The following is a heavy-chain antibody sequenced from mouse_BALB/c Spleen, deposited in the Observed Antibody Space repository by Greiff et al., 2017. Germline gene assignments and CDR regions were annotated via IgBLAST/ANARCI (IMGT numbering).Heavy chain of an antibody. CDR3: TTHYYGSSYGFAY. CDR1: GYTFTSYY. V-gene: IGHV1S16*01. D-gene: IGHD1-1*01. Sequence: QVQLQQSGAELVKPGASVKLSCKASGYTFTSYYMYWVKQRPGQGLEWIGEINPSNGGTNFNEKFKSKATLTVDKSSSTAYMQLSSLTSEDSAVYYCTTHYYGSSYGFAYWGQGTLVTVSA. CDR2: INPSNGGT. J-gene: IGHJ3*01.